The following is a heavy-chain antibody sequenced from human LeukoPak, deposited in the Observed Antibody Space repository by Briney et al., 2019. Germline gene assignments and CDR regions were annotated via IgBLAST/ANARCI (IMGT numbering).Heavy chain of an antibody. J-gene: IGHJ4*02. CDR2: ISGSGGST. D-gene: IGHD6-19*01. V-gene: IGHV3-23*01. CDR1: GFTFSSYA. Sequence: PGGSLRLSCAASGFTFSSYAMSWVRQAPGKGLEWVSAISGSGGSTYYADSVRGRFTISRDNSKNTLYLQMNSLRAEDTAVYYCAKDKYSSGWYWNYWGQGTLVTVSS. CDR3: AKDKYSSGWYWNY.